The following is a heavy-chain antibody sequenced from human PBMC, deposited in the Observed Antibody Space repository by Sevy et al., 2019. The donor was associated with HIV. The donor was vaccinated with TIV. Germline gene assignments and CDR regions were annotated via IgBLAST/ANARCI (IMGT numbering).Heavy chain of an antibody. J-gene: IGHJ4*01. D-gene: IGHD3-10*01. CDR3: ATRRRYYPLDY. CDR2: INHSGNT. V-gene: IGHV4-34*01. CDR1: GESFTDYY. Sequence: SETLSLTCAVYGESFTDYYWTWIRQPPGRGLQWIGEINHSGNTNYNPSLKSRVAISVTTSKNQFSLNLNSVTAADTAVYFCATRRRYYPLDYWGQGTLVTVSS.